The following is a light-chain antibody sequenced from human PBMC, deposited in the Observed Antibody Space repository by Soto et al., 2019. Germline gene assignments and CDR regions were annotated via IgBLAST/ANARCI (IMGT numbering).Light chain of an antibody. V-gene: IGKV1-39*01. CDR2: AAS. CDR3: QPSHSTPWT. CDR1: QTISSISSY. Sequence: DIQMPQSPSSLSASVGDRVTITCGASQTISSISSYLNWYQQKPGKAPKLLIYAASSLQSGVPSRFSGSGSGTDFTLTIRSLQPEDFATYFCQPSHSTPWTFGQGTKVDIK. J-gene: IGKJ1*01.